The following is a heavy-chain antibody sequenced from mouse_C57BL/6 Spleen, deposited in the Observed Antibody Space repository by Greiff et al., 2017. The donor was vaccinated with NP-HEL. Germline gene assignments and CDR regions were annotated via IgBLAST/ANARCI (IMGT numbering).Heavy chain of an antibody. CDR3: ARHEDTAQATYYYAMDY. CDR2: FYPGSGSI. CDR1: GYTFTEYT. D-gene: IGHD3-2*02. Sequence: QVQLQQSGAELVKPGASVKLSCKASGYTFTEYTIHWVKQRSGQGLEWIGWFYPGSGSIKYNEKFKDKATLTADKSSSTVYMELSRLTSEDAAVYFCARHEDTAQATYYYAMDYGGQGTSVTVSS. J-gene: IGHJ4*01. V-gene: IGHV1-62-2*01.